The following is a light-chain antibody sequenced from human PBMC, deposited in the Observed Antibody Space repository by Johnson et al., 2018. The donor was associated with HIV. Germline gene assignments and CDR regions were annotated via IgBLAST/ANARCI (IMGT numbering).Light chain of an antibody. J-gene: IGLJ1*01. V-gene: IGLV1-51*01. Sequence: SVLTQPPSVSAAPGQKVTISCSGSNSNIGNNYVSWYQQLPGTAPKLLIYDNNKRPSGIPDRFSGSKSGTSATLGITGLQTGDEADYYCGTWDSSLSAYVFGNGTKVTVL. CDR2: DNN. CDR3: GTWDSSLSAYV. CDR1: NSNIGNNY.